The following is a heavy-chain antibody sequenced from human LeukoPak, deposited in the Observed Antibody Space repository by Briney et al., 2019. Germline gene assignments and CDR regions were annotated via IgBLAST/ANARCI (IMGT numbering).Heavy chain of an antibody. Sequence: PSETLSLTCTVSGGSISSYYWSWIRQPPGKGLEWIGYMYYSGSTNYNPSLKSRVTISVDMSKNQVSLKLSSVTAADTAVYYCARDRVGQQLVGRKYYSYYMDVWGKGTTVTISS. D-gene: IGHD6-13*01. CDR1: GGSISSYY. CDR2: MYYSGST. J-gene: IGHJ6*03. CDR3: ARDRVGQQLVGRKYYSYYMDV. V-gene: IGHV4-59*01.